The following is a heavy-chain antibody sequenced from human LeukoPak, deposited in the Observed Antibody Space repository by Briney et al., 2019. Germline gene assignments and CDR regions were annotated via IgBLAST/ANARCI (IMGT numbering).Heavy chain of an antibody. J-gene: IGHJ4*02. D-gene: IGHD3-22*01. Sequence: PSETLSLTCTVSGGSISSSSYYWGWIRQPPGKGLEWIGSIYHSGSTYYNPSLKSRVTISVDRSKNQFSLKLSSVTAADTAVYYCARGPYYYDSSGYSYYFDYWGQGNLVTVSS. V-gene: IGHV4-39*07. CDR1: GGSISSSSYY. CDR2: IYHSGST. CDR3: ARGPYYYDSSGYSYYFDY.